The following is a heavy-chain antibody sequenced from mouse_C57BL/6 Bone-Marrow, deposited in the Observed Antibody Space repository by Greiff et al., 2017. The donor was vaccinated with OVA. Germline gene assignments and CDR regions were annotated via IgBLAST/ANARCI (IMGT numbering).Heavy chain of an antibody. CDR3: ASDVEDEGWLAD. CDR2: IHPSDSYT. Sequence: VQLQQPGAELVMPGASVKLSCKASGYTFTSYWMHWVKQRPGQGLEWIGMIHPSDSYTNYNQKFKGKSTLTVDKSSSTAYMQLSSLTSEDSAVYYCASDVEDEGWLADWGKGTLVTVSA. J-gene: IGHJ3*01. D-gene: IGHD2-3*01. CDR1: GYTFTSYW. V-gene: IGHV1-69*01.